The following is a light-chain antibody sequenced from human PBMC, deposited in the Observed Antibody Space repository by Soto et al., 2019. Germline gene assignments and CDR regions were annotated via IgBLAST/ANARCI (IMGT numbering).Light chain of an antibody. CDR2: DVD. CDR1: SSDVGSYNL. J-gene: IGLJ2*01. V-gene: IGLV2-23*02. CDR3: CSYAGRYTLI. Sequence: QSALTQPASVSGSPGQSITISCTGTSSDVGSYNLVSWYQLHPGKPPKLMIYDVDKRPSGVPDRFSGSKSGNTASLTISGLQADDETDYFCCSYAGRYTLIFGGGTKLAVL.